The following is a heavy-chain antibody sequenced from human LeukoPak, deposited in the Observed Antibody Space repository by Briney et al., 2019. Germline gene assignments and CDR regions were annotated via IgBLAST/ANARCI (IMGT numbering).Heavy chain of an antibody. J-gene: IGHJ4*02. V-gene: IGHV1-69-2*01. CDR2: VDPEDGET. Sequence: ASVKVSCKVSGYTFTDYYMHWVHQAPGKGLEWMGLVDPEDGETIYAEKFQGRVTITADTSTDTAYMELSSLRSEDTAVYYCATVAVAGAGYWGQGTLVTVSS. D-gene: IGHD6-19*01. CDR1: GYTFTDYY. CDR3: ATVAVAGAGY.